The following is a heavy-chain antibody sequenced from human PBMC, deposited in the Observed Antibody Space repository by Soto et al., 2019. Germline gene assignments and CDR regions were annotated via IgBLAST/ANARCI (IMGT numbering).Heavy chain of an antibody. D-gene: IGHD1-26*01. CDR2: IYHSGST. J-gene: IGHJ5*02. Sequence: SETLSLTCAVSGGSISSGGYSWSWIRQPPGKGLEWIGYIYHSGSTYYNPSLKSRVTISVDRSKNQFSLKLSSVTAADTAVYYCARARGMVAAAWFDPWGQGTLVTVSS. V-gene: IGHV4-30-2*01. CDR3: ARARGMVAAAWFDP. CDR1: GGSISSGGYS.